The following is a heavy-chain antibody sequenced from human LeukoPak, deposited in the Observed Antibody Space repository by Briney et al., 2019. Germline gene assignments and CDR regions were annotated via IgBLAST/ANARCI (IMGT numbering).Heavy chain of an antibody. CDR2: TSDSGST. J-gene: IGHJ6*02. V-gene: IGHV4-39*01. CDR3: ARKDIWFGELVV. CDR1: GGSISRSAYY. Sequence: PSETLSLTSIVSGGSISRSAYYWGWLRQPPGKGLEWIGSTSDSGSTYYSPSLKSRVTISVDTSKNQFSLKLRLVTAADTAVYYCARKDIWFGELVVWGQGTTVTVSS. D-gene: IGHD3-10*01.